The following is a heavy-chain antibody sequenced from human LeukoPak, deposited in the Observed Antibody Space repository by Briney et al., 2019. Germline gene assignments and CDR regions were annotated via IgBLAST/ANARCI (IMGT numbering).Heavy chain of an antibody. CDR3: ARDQDYDHLYYYYGMDV. Sequence: PGRSLRLSCAASGFTFSSYAMHWVSQARGKGLEWVAVISYDGSNKYYADSVKGRSTISRDNSKNTLYLQMNSLRAEDTAVYYCARDQDYDHLYYYYGMDVWGQGSTVTVSS. CDR1: GFTFSSYA. V-gene: IGHV3-30-3*01. CDR2: ISYDGSNK. D-gene: IGHD3-22*01. J-gene: IGHJ6*02.